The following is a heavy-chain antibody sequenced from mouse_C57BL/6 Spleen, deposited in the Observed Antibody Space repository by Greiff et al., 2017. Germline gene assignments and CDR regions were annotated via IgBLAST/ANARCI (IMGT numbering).Heavy chain of an antibody. D-gene: IGHD3-2*02. CDR2: IYPGDGDT. CDR3: ATQTAQATWPFAY. CDR1: GYAFSSSW. J-gene: IGHJ3*01. Sequence: QVQLKQSGPELVKPGASVKISCKASGYAFSSSWMNWVKQRPGKGLEWIGRIYPGDGDTNYNGKFKGKATLTADKSSSTAYMQLSSLTSEDSAVYFCATQTAQATWPFAYWGQGTLVTVSA. V-gene: IGHV1-82*01.